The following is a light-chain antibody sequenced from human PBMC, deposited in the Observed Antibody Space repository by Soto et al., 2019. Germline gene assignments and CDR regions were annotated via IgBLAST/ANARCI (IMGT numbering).Light chain of an antibody. CDR2: LNSDGSH. CDR3: QTWGTGILV. V-gene: IGLV4-69*01. Sequence: QLVLTQSPSASASLGASVKLTCALSSGHSSYAIAWHQQQPEKGPRALMKLNSDGSHTRGDGIPDRFSVSSSGAERYLTISSLQSEDEADYYCQTWGTGILVFGGGTKLTVL. CDR1: SGHSSYA. J-gene: IGLJ3*02.